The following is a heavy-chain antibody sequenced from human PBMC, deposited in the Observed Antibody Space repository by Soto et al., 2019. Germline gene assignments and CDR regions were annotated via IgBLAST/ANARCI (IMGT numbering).Heavy chain of an antibody. J-gene: IGHJ6*02. V-gene: IGHV3-30*18. D-gene: IGHD3-16*01. CDR2: ISYDGSNK. Sequence: GGSLRLSCAASGFTFSIYGMHWVRQAPGKGLEWVAVISYDGSNKYYADSVKGRFTISRDNSKNTLYLQMNSLRAEDTAVYYCAKGASRYYYYGMDVWGQGTTVTVSS. CDR3: AKGASRYYYYGMDV. CDR1: GFTFSIYG.